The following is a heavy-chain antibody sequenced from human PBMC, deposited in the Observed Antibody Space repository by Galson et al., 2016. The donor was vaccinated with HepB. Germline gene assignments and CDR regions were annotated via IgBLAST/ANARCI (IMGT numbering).Heavy chain of an antibody. CDR3: AKAATPVFYYHGMDV. J-gene: IGHJ6*02. Sequence: SLRLSCAASGFSFTEYGMHWVRQAPGKGLEWVSAIDSSGHSTYYTDSVTGRFTISRDNSKNTLYLQMSSLRYEDTAVYYCAKAATPVFYYHGMDVWGQGTTVTVSS. V-gene: IGHV3-23*01. CDR2: IDSSGHST. CDR1: GFSFTEYG.